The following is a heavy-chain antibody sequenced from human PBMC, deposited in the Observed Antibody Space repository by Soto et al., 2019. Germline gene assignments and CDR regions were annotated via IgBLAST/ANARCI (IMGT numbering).Heavy chain of an antibody. J-gene: IGHJ5*02. Sequence: EVQLVESGGGLVKPGESLRLSCVVSGFTFSTAWMTWVRQAPGTGLEWVGRIKSRADGETTDYAARVKGRFYIFRDDSQNALYRQMSRLETDDTAVYYCGGAPFCAGRYCVSWFDPLGQGTLVTVSS. CDR1: GFTFSTAW. V-gene: IGHV3-15*01. CDR3: GGAPFCAGRYCVSWFDP. CDR2: IKSRADGETT. D-gene: IGHD3-10*01.